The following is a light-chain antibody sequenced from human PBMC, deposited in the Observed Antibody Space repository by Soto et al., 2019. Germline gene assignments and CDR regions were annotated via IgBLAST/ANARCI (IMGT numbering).Light chain of an antibody. CDR2: GAS. CDR3: QQYTSSPLT. V-gene: IGKV3-20*01. CDR1: QSVSSTH. J-gene: IGKJ5*01. Sequence: ESVLTQSPGTLSLSPGERATLSCRASQSVSSTHLAWYRQKAGQAPRLLIYGASSRATGIPDRFSGSGSGTDFTLTISRLEPEDFAVYYCQQYTSSPLTFGQGTRLEI.